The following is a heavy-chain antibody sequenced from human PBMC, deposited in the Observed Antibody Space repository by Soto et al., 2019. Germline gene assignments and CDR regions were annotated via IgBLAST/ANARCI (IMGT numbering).Heavy chain of an antibody. J-gene: IGHJ6*02. CDR3: AKDLHWFAMDV. Sequence: GESLKISCKGSGYSFTSYWIGWVRQMPGKGLEWMGIIYPGDSDTRYSPSFQGQVTISADNSMNTLYLQMNSLRADDTAIYYCAKDLHWFAMDVWGQGTTVTVSS. D-gene: IGHD3-10*01. V-gene: IGHV5-51*01. CDR1: GYSFTSYW. CDR2: IYPGDSDT.